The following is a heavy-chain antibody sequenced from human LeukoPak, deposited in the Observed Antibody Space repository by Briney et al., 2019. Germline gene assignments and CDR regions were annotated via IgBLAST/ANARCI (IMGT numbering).Heavy chain of an antibody. J-gene: IGHJ4*02. CDR1: GFTFSSYW. D-gene: IGHD3-22*01. CDR3: ARVLFTYYYDSSGYFDY. Sequence: GGSLRLSCAASGFTFSSYWMSWVRQAPGKGLEWVANIKQDGSEKYYVDSVKGRFTISRDNAKNSLYLQMNSLGAEDTAVYYCARVLFTYYYDSSGYFDYWGQGTLVTVSS. CDR2: IKQDGSEK. V-gene: IGHV3-7*01.